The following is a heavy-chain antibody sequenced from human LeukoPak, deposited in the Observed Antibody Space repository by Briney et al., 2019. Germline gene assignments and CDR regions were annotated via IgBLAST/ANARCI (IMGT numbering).Heavy chain of an antibody. CDR1: GFTFSDYY. D-gene: IGHD3-22*01. V-gene: IGHV3-11*04. J-gene: IGHJ4*02. CDR3: ARDPEPYYDSSGYWNY. Sequence: GGSLRLSCAASGFTFSDYYMSWIRQAPGKGLEWVSYISSSGSTIYYADSVKGRFTISRDNAKNSLYLQMNSLRAEDTAVYYCARDPEPYYDSSGYWNYWGQGTLVTVSS. CDR2: ISSSGSTI.